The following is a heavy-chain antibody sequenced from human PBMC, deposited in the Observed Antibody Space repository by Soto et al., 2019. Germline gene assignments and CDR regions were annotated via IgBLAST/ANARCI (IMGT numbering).Heavy chain of an antibody. CDR2: ISSSSSYI. Sequence: GGSLRLSCAASGFAFSSYSMNWVRQAPGKGLEWVSSISSSSSYIYYADSVKGRFTISRDNAKNSLYLQMNSLRAEDTAVYYCARDVVVVPAAIHWFDPWGQGTLVTVSS. CDR1: GFAFSSYS. V-gene: IGHV3-21*01. CDR3: ARDVVVVPAAIHWFDP. J-gene: IGHJ5*02. D-gene: IGHD2-2*01.